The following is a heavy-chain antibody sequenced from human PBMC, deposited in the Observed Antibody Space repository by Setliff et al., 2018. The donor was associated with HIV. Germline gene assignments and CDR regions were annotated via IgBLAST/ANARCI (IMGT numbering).Heavy chain of an antibody. CDR1: GDCISRDFYY. Sequence: TLSLTCTVSGDCISRDFYYWNWIRQPAGKGLEWIGHIYTNGRAHYNPSLKSRVTISMDTSKNQFSLKLSSVTAADTAVYYCARNDAFDIWGQGTLVTVSS. V-gene: IGHV4-61*09. J-gene: IGHJ3*02. CDR2: IYTNGRA. CDR3: ARNDAFDI.